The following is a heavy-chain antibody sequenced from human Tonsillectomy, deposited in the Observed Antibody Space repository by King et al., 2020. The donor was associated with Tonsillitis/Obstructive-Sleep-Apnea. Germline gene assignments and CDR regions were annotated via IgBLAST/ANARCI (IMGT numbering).Heavy chain of an antibody. CDR2: MNPNSGNT. J-gene: IGHJ6*03. CDR1: GFTFTSYD. Sequence: EQLVQSGAEVKTPGASVKVSCKASGFTFTSYDINWVRQAAGQGLEWMGWMNPNSGNTGYAQKFQGRVTMTRNTSINTAYVELSSLRRGGTAVYYSANARNGVTSCRPRFRPYSYDYLDVWGKGTTVTVSS. CDR3: ANARNGVTSCRPRFRPYSYDYLDV. V-gene: IGHV1-8*01. D-gene: IGHD2-8*01.